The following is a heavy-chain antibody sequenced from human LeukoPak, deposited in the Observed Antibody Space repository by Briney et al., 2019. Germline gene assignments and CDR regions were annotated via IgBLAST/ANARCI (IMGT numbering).Heavy chain of an antibody. V-gene: IGHV1-2*02. D-gene: IGHD3-3*01. CDR1: GYTFTGYY. J-gene: IGHJ4*02. CDR3: ARGPPLRFSHPYPGY. Sequence: ASVKVSCKASGYTFTGYYMHWVRQAPGQGLEWMGWINPNSGGTNYAQKFQGRVTMTRDTSISTAYMELSRLRSDDTAVYYCARGPPLRFSHPYPGYWGQGTLVTVSS. CDR2: INPNSGGT.